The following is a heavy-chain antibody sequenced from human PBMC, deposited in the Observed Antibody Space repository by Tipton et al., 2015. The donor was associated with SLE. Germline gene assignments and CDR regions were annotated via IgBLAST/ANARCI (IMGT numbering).Heavy chain of an antibody. D-gene: IGHD2-8*02. CDR2: ISDSGST. Sequence: TLSLTCTVSGDSINSHYWSWIRQPPGKGLEWIGYISDSGSTNYNPSLKSRVTISLDTPKNQISLRMKSVTAADTAVYYCTRAPEHCTGGDCLSPFDYWGQGTMVTVSS. CDR3: TRAPEHCTGGDCLSPFDY. J-gene: IGHJ4*02. CDR1: GDSINSHY. V-gene: IGHV4-59*08.